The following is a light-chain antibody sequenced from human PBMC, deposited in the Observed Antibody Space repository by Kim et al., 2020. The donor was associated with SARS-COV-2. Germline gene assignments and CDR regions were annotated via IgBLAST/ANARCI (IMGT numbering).Light chain of an antibody. CDR1: QNIDNW. CDR3: KQYSRYPLF. J-gene: IGKJ2*01. Sequence: DIQMTQSPSTLSASVGDRVTVTCRASQNIDNWLVWHQQKPGKAPKVLIYKTSFLESGVPSRFSGSGSGTEFTLTISSLQPDDFATYCSKQYSRYPLFFGEGTKLEI. CDR2: KTS. V-gene: IGKV1-5*03.